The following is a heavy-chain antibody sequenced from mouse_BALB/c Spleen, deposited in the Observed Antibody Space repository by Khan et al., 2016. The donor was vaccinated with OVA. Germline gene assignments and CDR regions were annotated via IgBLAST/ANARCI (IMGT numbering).Heavy chain of an antibody. Sequence: EVELVESGGDFVRPGGSLKLSCAASGFTFSTYGMSWVRQTPDKRLEWVATINTGGAYTYYPDSVKGRFTFSRDNAKNTLYLQLSMRKPEDTAIYDCATHAYYYNREGFAYWGQGTLVTVSA. D-gene: IGHD1-1*01. CDR1: GFTFSTYG. CDR2: INTGGAYT. CDR3: ATHAYYYNREGFAY. V-gene: IGHV5-6*01. J-gene: IGHJ3*01.